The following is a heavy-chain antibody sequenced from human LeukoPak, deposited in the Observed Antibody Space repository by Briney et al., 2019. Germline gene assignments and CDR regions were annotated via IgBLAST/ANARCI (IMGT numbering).Heavy chain of an antibody. CDR2: IYYSGST. Sequence: PSETLSLTCTVSGGSISSGGYYCSWIRQHPGKGLEWIGYIYYSGSTYYNPSLKSRVTISVDTSKNQLSLKLSSVTAADTAVYYCARVLQWLGRFDYWGQGTLVTVSS. CDR1: GGSISSGGYY. J-gene: IGHJ4*02. D-gene: IGHD6-19*01. CDR3: ARVLQWLGRFDY. V-gene: IGHV4-31*03.